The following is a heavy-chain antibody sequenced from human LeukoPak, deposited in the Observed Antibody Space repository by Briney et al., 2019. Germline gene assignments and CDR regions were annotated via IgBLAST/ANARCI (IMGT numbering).Heavy chain of an antibody. CDR3: ARDATHSSSWYPPDW. CDR2: IIPILGIA. Sequence: WASVKVSCKASGGTFSSYAISWVRQAPGQGLEWMGRIIPILGIANYAQKFQGRVTITADKSTSTAYMELSSLRSEDTAVYYCARDATHSSSWYPPDWWGQGTPVTVSS. CDR1: GGTFSSYA. J-gene: IGHJ4*02. D-gene: IGHD6-13*01. V-gene: IGHV1-69*04.